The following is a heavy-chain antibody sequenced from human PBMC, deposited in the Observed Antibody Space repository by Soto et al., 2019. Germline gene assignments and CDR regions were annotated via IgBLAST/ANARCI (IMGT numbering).Heavy chain of an antibody. CDR3: ASGGSGYECGYDAFDI. D-gene: IGHD5-12*01. CDR2: IYHSGST. CDR1: SGSISSSNW. J-gene: IGHJ3*02. Sequence: QVQLQESGPGLVKPSGTLSLTCAVSSGSISSSNWWSWVRQPPGKGLEWIGEIYHSGSTNYNPSRKSRVTISVDKSKNQFSLKLSSVTAADTAVYYCASGGSGYECGYDAFDIWGQGTMVTVSS. V-gene: IGHV4-4*02.